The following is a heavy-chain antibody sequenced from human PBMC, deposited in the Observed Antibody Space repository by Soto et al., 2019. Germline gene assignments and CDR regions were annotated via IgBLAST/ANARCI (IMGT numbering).Heavy chain of an antibody. CDR2: IIPIFGTA. D-gene: IGHD3-3*01. CDR1: GGTFSSYA. Sequence: QVQLVQSGAEVKKPGSSVKVSCKASGGTFSSYAISWVRQAPGQGLEWMGGIIPIFGTANYAQKFQGRVTLNGNEYTSTAHMELGSLRSEDTGVYYCARGGGLRFLELLSPYYYYYGMDVWGQGTTVTVSS. CDR3: ARGGGLRFLELLSPYYYYYGMDV. V-gene: IGHV1-69*01. J-gene: IGHJ6*02.